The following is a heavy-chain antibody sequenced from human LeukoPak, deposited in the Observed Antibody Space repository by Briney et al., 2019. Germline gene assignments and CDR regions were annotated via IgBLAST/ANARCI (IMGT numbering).Heavy chain of an antibody. J-gene: IGHJ4*02. V-gene: IGHV1-18*01. CDR2: ISAYKGNT. CDR3: ARWTGVGATMSTYFDY. D-gene: IGHD1-26*01. CDR1: CYTFTIYG. Sequence: GASGNVSCKASCYTFTIYGISWLRHAPGQGMDWMGWISAYKGNTNYAQELQVRVTMTTDTSTRTAYMERRSLRSDDTAVYYCARWTGVGATMSTYFDYWGQGTLVTASS.